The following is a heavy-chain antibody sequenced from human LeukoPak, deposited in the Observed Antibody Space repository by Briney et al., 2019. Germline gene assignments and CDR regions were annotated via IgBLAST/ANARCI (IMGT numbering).Heavy chain of an antibody. D-gene: IGHD1-26*01. Sequence: GGSLRLSCAASGFTFSSYAMHWVRQAPGKGLEWVAVISYDGSNKYYADSVKGRFTISRDNSKNTLYLQMNSLRAEDTAVYYCATWSYSFGFDYWGQGTLVPVSS. V-gene: IGHV3-30*04. CDR1: GFTFSSYA. CDR2: ISYDGSNK. J-gene: IGHJ4*02. CDR3: ATWSYSFGFDY.